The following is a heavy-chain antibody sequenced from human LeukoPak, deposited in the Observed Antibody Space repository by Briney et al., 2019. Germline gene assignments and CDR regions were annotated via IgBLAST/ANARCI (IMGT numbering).Heavy chain of an antibody. J-gene: IGHJ5*02. D-gene: IGHD3-22*01. CDR2: INHSGST. Sequence: SETLSLTCAVYGGSFSGYYWSWIRQPPGKGLEWIGEINHSGSTNYNPSLKSRVTISVDTSKNQFSLKLSSVTAADTAVYYCARGLITMIVVGNWFDPWGQGTLVTVSS. CDR3: ARGLITMIVVGNWFDP. CDR1: GGSFSGYY. V-gene: IGHV4-34*01.